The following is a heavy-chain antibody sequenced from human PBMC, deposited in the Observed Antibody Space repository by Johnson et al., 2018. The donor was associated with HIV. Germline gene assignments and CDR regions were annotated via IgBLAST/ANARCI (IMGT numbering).Heavy chain of an antibody. J-gene: IGHJ3*02. Sequence: VQLVESGGGLVQPGRSLRLSCAASGFTFDDYAMHWVRQAPGKGLEWVSGISWNSGSIDYADSVKGRFTISRDNAKNSLYLQMNSLRAEDTAVYYCARDRHSSSFDAFDIWGQGTMVTVSS. CDR2: ISWNSGSI. V-gene: IGHV3-9*01. D-gene: IGHD6-6*01. CDR3: ARDRHSSSFDAFDI. CDR1: GFTFDDYA.